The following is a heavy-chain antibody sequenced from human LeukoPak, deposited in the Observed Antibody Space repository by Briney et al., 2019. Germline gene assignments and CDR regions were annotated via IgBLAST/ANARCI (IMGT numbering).Heavy chain of an antibody. CDR2: VYYSGST. CDR1: GGSLSNYY. J-gene: IGHJ4*02. D-gene: IGHD3-22*01. V-gene: IGHV4-59*01. Sequence: SETLSLTCAVSGGSLSNYYWSWIRQPPGKGLEWIGYVYYSGSTNYNPSLKSRVAISIDTSKNQFSLKLGSVTAADTAVYYCARGGNYCDSSGSTPTYDYWGQGTLVTVSS. CDR3: ARGGNYCDSSGSTPTYDY.